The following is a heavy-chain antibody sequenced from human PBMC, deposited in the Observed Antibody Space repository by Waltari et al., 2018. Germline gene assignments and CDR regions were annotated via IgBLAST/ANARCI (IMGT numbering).Heavy chain of an antibody. CDR3: AYNSDQGDY. CDR2: IYYSGST. J-gene: IGHJ4*02. D-gene: IGHD1-20*01. CDR1: GGSIRSSSYY. Sequence: QLQLQESGPGLVKPSETLSLTCTVSGGSIRSSSYYWGGIRQPPGKGLAWIGSIYYSGSTYHNPSLKSRVTISVDTSKNQFSLKLSSVTAADTAVYYCAYNSDQGDYWGQGTLVTVSS. V-gene: IGHV4-39*07.